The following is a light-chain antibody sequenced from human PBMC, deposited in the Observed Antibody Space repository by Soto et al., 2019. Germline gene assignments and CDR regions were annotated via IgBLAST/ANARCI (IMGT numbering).Light chain of an antibody. CDR2: LGS. J-gene: IGKJ1*01. V-gene: IGKV2-28*01. CDR1: QSLLHSNGYNY. Sequence: DIEMTQSPLSLPVTPGEPASISCRSSQSLLHSNGYNYLDWYLQKPGQSPQLLIYLGSNRSSGVPDRFSGSGSGTDFTLKISRVEAEDVGVYYCMQPLQTPRTFGQGTKVEIK. CDR3: MQPLQTPRT.